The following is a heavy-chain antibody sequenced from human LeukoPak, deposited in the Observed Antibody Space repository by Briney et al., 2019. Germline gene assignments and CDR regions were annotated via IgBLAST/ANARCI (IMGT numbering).Heavy chain of an antibody. Sequence: GGSLRLACAASGFTFSSYWMSWVRQAPGKGLEWVANMKEDGSEKYYVESVKGRFTVSRDNAKNSLSLQMNSLRAEDAAVYYCATPLEGDRSGYRMADYWGQGTLVTVSS. CDR1: GFTFSSYW. J-gene: IGHJ4*02. V-gene: IGHV3-7*01. CDR2: MKEDGSEK. CDR3: ATPLEGDRSGYRMADY. D-gene: IGHD3-22*01.